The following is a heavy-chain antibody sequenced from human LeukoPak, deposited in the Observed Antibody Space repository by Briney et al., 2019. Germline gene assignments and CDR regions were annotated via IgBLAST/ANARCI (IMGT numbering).Heavy chain of an antibody. CDR2: ISSSSSYI. CDR1: GFTFSSYS. D-gene: IGHD2-2*02. J-gene: IGHJ5*02. CDR3: ARDFPYCSSTSCYNNWFDP. V-gene: IGHV3-21*01. Sequence: GGSLRLSCAASGFTFSSYSMNWVRQAPGKGLEWVSSISSSSSYIYYADSVEGRFTISRDNAKNSLYLQMNSLRAEDTAVYYCARDFPYCSSTSCYNNWFDPWGQGTLVTVSS.